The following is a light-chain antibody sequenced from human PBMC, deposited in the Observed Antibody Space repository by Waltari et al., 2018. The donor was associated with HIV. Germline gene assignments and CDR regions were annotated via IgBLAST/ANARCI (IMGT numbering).Light chain of an antibody. Sequence: SYELTQQPSVSVSPGKKARISCSGDDLQNQYDYFYQLKPGQAPVQVIYKDRERPSGIPERFSASSSGTTVTLTISGVQAEDEADYFCQSADSSGSYVVFGGGTKLTVL. CDR2: KDR. CDR1: DLQNQY. V-gene: IGLV3-25*03. J-gene: IGLJ2*01. CDR3: QSADSSGSYVV.